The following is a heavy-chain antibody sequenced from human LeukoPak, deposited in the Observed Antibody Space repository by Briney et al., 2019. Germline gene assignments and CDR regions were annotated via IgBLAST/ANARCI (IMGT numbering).Heavy chain of an antibody. CDR3: ARDPSPLGYCSGGSCSASH. V-gene: IGHV1-69*01. CDR1: GGTFSSYA. Sequence: SVKVSCKASGGTFSSYAISWVRQAPGQGLEWMGEIIPIFGTANYAQKFQGRVTITADESTSTAYMELSSLRSEDTAVYYCARDPSPLGYCSGGSCSASHWGQGTLVTVSS. CDR2: IIPIFGTA. D-gene: IGHD2-15*01. J-gene: IGHJ4*02.